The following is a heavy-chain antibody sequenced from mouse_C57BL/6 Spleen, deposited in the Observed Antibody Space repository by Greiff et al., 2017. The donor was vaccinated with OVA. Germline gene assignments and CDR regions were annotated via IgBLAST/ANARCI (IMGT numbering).Heavy chain of an antibody. CDR1: GFTFSDYG. D-gene: IGHD2-1*01. V-gene: IGHV5-17*01. J-gene: IGHJ4*01. Sequence: EVMLVESGGGLVKPGGSLKLSCAASGFTFSDYGMHWVRQAPEKGLEWVAYISSGSSTIYYADTVKGRFTISRDNATNTMFLQMTSLRSEDTAMYYCARPYGNYDAMDYWGQGTSVTVSS. CDR3: ARPYGNYDAMDY. CDR2: ISSGSSTI.